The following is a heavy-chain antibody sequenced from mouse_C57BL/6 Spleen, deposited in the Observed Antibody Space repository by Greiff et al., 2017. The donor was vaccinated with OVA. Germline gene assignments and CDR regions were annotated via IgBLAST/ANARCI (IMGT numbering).Heavy chain of an antibody. CDR3: ARRDSSGSLDY. Sequence: QVQLQQPGAELVRPGTSVKLSCKASGYTFTSYWMHWVKQRPGQGLEWIGVIDPSDSYTNYNQKFKGKATLTVDTSSSTAYMQLSSLTSEDSAVDYCARRDSSGSLDYWGQGTTLTVSS. CDR1: GYTFTSYW. D-gene: IGHD3-2*02. CDR2: IDPSDSYT. V-gene: IGHV1-59*01. J-gene: IGHJ2*01.